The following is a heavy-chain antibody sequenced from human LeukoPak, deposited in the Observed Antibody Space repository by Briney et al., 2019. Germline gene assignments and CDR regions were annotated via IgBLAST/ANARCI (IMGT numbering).Heavy chain of an antibody. V-gene: IGHV4-59*12. Sequence: SETLSLTCTVSGGSISNYYWSWIRQPAGKALEWIGYIYHSGSTYYNPSLKSRVTISVDRSKNQFSLKLSSVTAADTAVYYCARDCPSWGPNYFDYWGQGTLVTVSS. CDR1: GGSISNYY. CDR3: ARDCPSWGPNYFDY. J-gene: IGHJ4*02. CDR2: IYHSGST. D-gene: IGHD3-16*01.